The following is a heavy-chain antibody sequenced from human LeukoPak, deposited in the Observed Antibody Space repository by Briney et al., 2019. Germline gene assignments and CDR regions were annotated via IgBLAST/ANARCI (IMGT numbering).Heavy chain of an antibody. J-gene: IGHJ5*02. CDR1: GGSISSYY. CDR3: ARSRIAAPFDP. D-gene: IGHD6-6*01. CDR2: IYYSWST. Sequence: PSETLSLTCTVSGGSISSYYWSWIRQPPGKGLEWIGYIYYSWSTNYNPSLKSRVTISVDTSKNQFSLKLSSVTAADTAVYYCARSRIAAPFDPWGQGTLVTVSS. V-gene: IGHV4-59*12.